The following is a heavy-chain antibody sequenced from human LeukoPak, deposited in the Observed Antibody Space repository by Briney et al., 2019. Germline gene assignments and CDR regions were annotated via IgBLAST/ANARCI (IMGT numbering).Heavy chain of an antibody. V-gene: IGHV4-39*01. J-gene: IGHJ4*02. CDR3: ARHDPGPKYYFDY. Sequence: SETLSLTXTVSGGSISSSSYYWGWIRQPPGKGLEWIGSIYYSGSTYYNPSLKSRVTISVDTSKNQFSLKLSSVTAADTAVYYCARHDPGPKYYFDYWGQGTLVTVSS. CDR2: IYYSGST. CDR1: GGSISSSSYY.